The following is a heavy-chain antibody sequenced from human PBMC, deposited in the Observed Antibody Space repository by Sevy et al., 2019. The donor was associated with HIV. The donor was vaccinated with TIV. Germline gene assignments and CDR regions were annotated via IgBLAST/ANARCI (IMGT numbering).Heavy chain of an antibody. CDR3: ARKGGYSNYEGAYYFDY. J-gene: IGHJ4*02. Sequence: GRSLRLSCAASGFTFSSYAMHWVRQAPGKGLEWVAVISYDGSNKYYADSVKGRFTISRDNSKNTLYLQMNSLRAEDTAVYYCARKGGYSNYEGAYYFDYWGQGTLVTVSS. V-gene: IGHV3-30-3*01. CDR2: ISYDGSNK. D-gene: IGHD4-4*01. CDR1: GFTFSSYA.